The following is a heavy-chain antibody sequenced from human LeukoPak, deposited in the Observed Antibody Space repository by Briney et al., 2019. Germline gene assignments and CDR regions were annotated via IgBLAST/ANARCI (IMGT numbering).Heavy chain of an antibody. CDR3: ARLSGNYYYYYMDV. Sequence: SETLSLTCTVSGGFISSSSYYWGWIRQPPGKGLEWIGSIYYSGSTYYNPSLKSRLTVSVDSSKNQFSLKLSSVTAADTAVYYCARLSGNYYYYYMDVWGKGTTVTVSS. V-gene: IGHV4-39*01. J-gene: IGHJ6*03. CDR2: IYYSGST. CDR1: GGFISSSSYY.